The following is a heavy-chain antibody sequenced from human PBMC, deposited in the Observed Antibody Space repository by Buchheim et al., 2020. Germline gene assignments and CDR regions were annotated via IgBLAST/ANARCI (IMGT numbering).Heavy chain of an antibody. J-gene: IGHJ5*02. D-gene: IGHD2-15*01. CDR2: IYYSGST. Sequence: QVQLQESGPGLVKPSQTLSLTCTVSGGSISSGGYYWSWIRQHPGKGLEWIGYIYYSGSTYYNPSLKSRVTISVDTSKNQFSLKLSSVTAADTAVYYCARDRGRLGYCSGGSCDGAWFDPWGQGTL. CDR1: GGSISSGGYY. CDR3: ARDRGRLGYCSGGSCDGAWFDP. V-gene: IGHV4-31*03.